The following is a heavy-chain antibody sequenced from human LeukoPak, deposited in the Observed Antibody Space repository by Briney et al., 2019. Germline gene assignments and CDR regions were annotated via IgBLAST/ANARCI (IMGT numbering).Heavy chain of an antibody. CDR1: GYTFTSHY. CDR2: INPSGGST. Sequence: GASVKVSCKASGYTFTSHYMHWVRQAPEQGLEWMGIINPSGGSTSYAQKFQGRVTMTEDTSTDTAYMELSSLRSEDTAVYYCATEGFLYYDSSGYRDAFDIWGQGTMVTVSS. V-gene: IGHV1-46*01. D-gene: IGHD3-22*01. J-gene: IGHJ3*02. CDR3: ATEGFLYYDSSGYRDAFDI.